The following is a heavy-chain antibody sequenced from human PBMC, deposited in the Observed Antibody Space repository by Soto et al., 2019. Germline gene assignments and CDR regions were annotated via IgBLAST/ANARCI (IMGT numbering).Heavy chain of an antibody. CDR2: ISTTSSYI. CDR1: GFTFSRHS. D-gene: IGHD6-25*01. CDR3: ARDGYSSGFDY. J-gene: IGHJ4*02. Sequence: PGGSLRLSCAASGFTFSRHSLNWVRQAPGKGLEWVSSISTTSSYIYYADSVKGRFTISRDNAKNSLYLQMDSLRAEDTAVYYCARDGYSSGFDYWGQGTLVTVS. V-gene: IGHV3-21*01.